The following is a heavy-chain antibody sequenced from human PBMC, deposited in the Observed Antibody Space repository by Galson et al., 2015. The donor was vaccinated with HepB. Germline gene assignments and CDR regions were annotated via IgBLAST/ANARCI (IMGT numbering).Heavy chain of an antibody. Sequence: SLRLSCAASGFTFSSYGMHWVRQAPGKGLEWVAVIWYDGSNKYYADSVKGRFTISRDNSKNTLYLQMNSLRAEDTAVYYCARDGYSSSWYRRSYYYYGMDVWGQGTTVTVSS. D-gene: IGHD6-13*01. CDR1: GFTFSSYG. CDR3: ARDGYSSSWYRRSYYYYGMDV. CDR2: IWYDGSNK. V-gene: IGHV3-33*01. J-gene: IGHJ6*02.